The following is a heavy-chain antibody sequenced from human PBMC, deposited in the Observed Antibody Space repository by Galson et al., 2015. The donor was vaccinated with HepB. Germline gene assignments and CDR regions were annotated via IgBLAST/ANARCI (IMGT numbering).Heavy chain of an antibody. CDR1: GGSISNYY. Sequence: QVQLQESGPGLVKPSETLSLTCTVSGGSISNYYWSWIRQPPGKGLELIGYIYYSGSTNYNPSLKSRVTISVDTSKNQFSLKLSSVTAADTAVYYCARAHSSTWYGFDYWGQGTLVTVSS. D-gene: IGHD6-13*01. CDR3: ARAHSSTWYGFDY. CDR2: IYYSGST. V-gene: IGHV4-59*01. J-gene: IGHJ4*02.